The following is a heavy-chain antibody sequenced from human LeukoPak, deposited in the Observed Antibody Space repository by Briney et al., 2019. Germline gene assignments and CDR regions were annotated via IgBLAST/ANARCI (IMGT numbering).Heavy chain of an antibody. CDR2: FDPEDGET. CDR1: GYTLTELS. D-gene: IGHD3-22*01. J-gene: IGHJ6*03. V-gene: IGHV1-24*01. CDR3: ARLLSGYYYTPVGHYYYYMDV. Sequence: ASVKVSCKVSGYTLTELSMHWVRQAPGKGHEWMGGFDPEDGETIYAQKFQGRVTMTEDTSTDTAYMELSSLRSEDTAVYYCARLLSGYYYTPVGHYYYYMDVWGKGTTVTVSS.